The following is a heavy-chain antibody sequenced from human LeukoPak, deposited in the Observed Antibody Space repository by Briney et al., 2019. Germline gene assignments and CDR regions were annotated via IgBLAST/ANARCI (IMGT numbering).Heavy chain of an antibody. D-gene: IGHD6-19*01. V-gene: IGHV3-66*01. CDR3: ARVQFQWFDP. CDR1: GYTFGDYG. Sequence: GGSLGLSCAASGYTFGDYGMSWVRQVPGKGLEWVSVIYGGGDPYYADSVKGRFTIARDNSKKTLSLQMNNLRVEDTAVYYCARVQFQWFDPWGQGTLVTVSS. CDR2: IYGGGDP. J-gene: IGHJ5*02.